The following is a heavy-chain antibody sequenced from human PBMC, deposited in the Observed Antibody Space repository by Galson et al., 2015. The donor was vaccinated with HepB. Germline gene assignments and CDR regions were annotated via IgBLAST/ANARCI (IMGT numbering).Heavy chain of an antibody. Sequence: SLRLSCAASGFTFSSYGMHWVRPAPGKGLEWVAVIWYDGSNKYYADSVKGRFTISRDNSKNTLYLQMNSLRAEDTAVYYCARVGSSSWYYFDYWGQGTLVTVSS. J-gene: IGHJ4*02. D-gene: IGHD6-13*01. CDR2: IWYDGSNK. CDR1: GFTFSSYG. V-gene: IGHV3-33*01. CDR3: ARVGSSSWYYFDY.